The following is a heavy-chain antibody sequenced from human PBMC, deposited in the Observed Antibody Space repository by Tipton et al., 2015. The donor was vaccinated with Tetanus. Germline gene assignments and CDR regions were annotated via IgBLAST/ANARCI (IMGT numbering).Heavy chain of an antibody. J-gene: IGHJ3*02. CDR2: IGAGGET. CDR3: VRVSSAWLQRDAFDI. CDR1: GFTFRRYD. D-gene: IGHD6-19*01. Sequence: LSLTCAASGFTFRRYDMHWVRQVTGKPLEWVAAIGAGGETYYLESVKGRFTISREDAKNSLFLQMNTLRAEDTALYYCVRVSSAWLQRDAFDIWGQGTTVTVSS. V-gene: IGHV3-13*01.